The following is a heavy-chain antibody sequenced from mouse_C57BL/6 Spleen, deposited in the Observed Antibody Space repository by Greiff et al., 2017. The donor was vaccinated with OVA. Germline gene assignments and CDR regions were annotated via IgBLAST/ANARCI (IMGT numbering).Heavy chain of an antibody. CDR3: AGGSGAMDY. Sequence: QVQLQQSGPELVKPGASVKISCKASGYAFSSSWMNWVKQRPGKGLEWIGRIYPGDGDTNYNGKFKGKATLTADKSSSTAYMQLSSLTSEDSAVYFCAGGSGAMDYWGQGTSVTVSS. CDR1: GYAFSSSW. V-gene: IGHV1-82*01. D-gene: IGHD1-1*01. CDR2: IYPGDGDT. J-gene: IGHJ4*01.